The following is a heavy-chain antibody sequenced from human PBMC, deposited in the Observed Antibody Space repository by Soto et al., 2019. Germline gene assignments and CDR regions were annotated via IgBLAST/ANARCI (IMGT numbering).Heavy chain of an antibody. CDR1: GGTFSSYA. Sequence: ASVKVSCKASGGTFSSYAISRVRQAPGQGLEWMGGIIPIFGTANYAQKVQGRVTITADESTSTAYMELSSLRSEDTAVYYCARTEWYYYGSGSSLSDYYYYGMDVWGQGTTVTVSS. J-gene: IGHJ6*02. CDR2: IIPIFGTA. V-gene: IGHV1-69*13. CDR3: ARTEWYYYGSGSSLSDYYYYGMDV. D-gene: IGHD3-10*01.